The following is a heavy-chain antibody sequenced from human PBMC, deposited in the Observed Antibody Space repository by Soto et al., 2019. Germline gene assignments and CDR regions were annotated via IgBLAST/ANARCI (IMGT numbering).Heavy chain of an antibody. D-gene: IGHD6-13*01. CDR1: GDSISMEY. CDR3: AREGVSSSWYNYYGMDV. V-gene: IGHV4-59*01. CDR2: IYYSGST. Sequence: SETLSLTCAVSGDSISMEYWSWVRQPPGKGLEWIGYIYYSGSTNYNPSLKSRVTISVDTSKNQFSLKLSSVTAADTAVYYCAREGVSSSWYNYYGMDVWGQGTTVTVS. J-gene: IGHJ6*02.